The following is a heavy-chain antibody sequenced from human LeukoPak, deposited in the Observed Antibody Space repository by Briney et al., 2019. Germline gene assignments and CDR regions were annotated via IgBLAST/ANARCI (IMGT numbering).Heavy chain of an antibody. CDR1: GFTFDDYA. CDR3: AKVGAIYDSSGRPYFDY. D-gene: IGHD3-22*01. V-gene: IGHV3-9*01. Sequence: GGSLRLSCAASGFTFDDYAMHWVRQAPGKGLEWVSGISWNSGSIGYADSVKGRFTISRDNAKNSLYLQMNSLRAEDTALYYCAKVGAIYDSSGRPYFDYWGQGTLVTVSS. J-gene: IGHJ4*02. CDR2: ISWNSGSI.